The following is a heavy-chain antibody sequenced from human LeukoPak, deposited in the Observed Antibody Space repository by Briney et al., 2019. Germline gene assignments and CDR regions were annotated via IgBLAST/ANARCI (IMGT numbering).Heavy chain of an antibody. V-gene: IGHV4-4*02. CDR1: GGSISNTNW. D-gene: IGHD2-8*01. J-gene: IGHJ4*02. CDR2: ISLTGLT. CDR3: SRENGAFSPFGY. Sequence: SETLSLTCGVSGGSISNTNWWSWVREPPGQGLEWIGEISLTGLTHYNPSLESRVTVSLDKSKNQLSLNLTSVTAADTAVYYCSRENGAFSPFGYWGQGTLVTVSS.